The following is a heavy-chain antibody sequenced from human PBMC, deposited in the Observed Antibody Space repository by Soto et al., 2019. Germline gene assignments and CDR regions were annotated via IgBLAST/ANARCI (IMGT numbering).Heavy chain of an antibody. CDR3: AKDVWFGEVWFDP. J-gene: IGHJ5*02. Sequence: VQLLESGGGSVQPGGSLRLSCAASEFTFSSYAMSWVRQAPGKGLEWVSAISDSGDSTYYADSVKGRFTISRDNPKNTLYLQMNSLRAEDTAVYYCAKDVWFGEVWFDPWGQGTLVTVSS. CDR1: EFTFSSYA. V-gene: IGHV3-23*01. D-gene: IGHD3-10*01. CDR2: ISDSGDST.